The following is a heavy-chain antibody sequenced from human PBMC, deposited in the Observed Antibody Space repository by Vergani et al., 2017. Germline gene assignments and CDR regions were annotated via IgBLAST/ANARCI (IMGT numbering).Heavy chain of an antibody. CDR3: TGKIVVVPAAGYNWFDP. Sequence: EVQLVESGGGLVKPGRSLRLSCTASGFTFGDYAMSWFRQAPGKGLEWVGFIRSKAYCGTTEYAASVKGRFTISRDDSKSIAYLQMNSLKTEDTAVYYCTGKIVVVPAAGYNWFDPWGQGTLVTVSS. D-gene: IGHD2-2*01. CDR2: IRSKAYCGTT. CDR1: GFTFGDYA. J-gene: IGHJ5*02. V-gene: IGHV3-49*05.